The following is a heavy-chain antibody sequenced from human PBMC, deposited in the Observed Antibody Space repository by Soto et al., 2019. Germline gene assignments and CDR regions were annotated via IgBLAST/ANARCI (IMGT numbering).Heavy chain of an antibody. J-gene: IGHJ4*02. CDR1: GYTFTSYC. D-gene: IGHD6-19*01. CDR3: ARQEWLKPIDY. Sequence: ASVNVSCKASGYTFTSYCISWVRQAPGQGLEWMGWISAYNGNTNYAQKLQGRVTMTTDTSTSTAYMELRSLRSDDTAVYYCARQEWLKPIDYWGQGTLVTVSS. V-gene: IGHV1-18*01. CDR2: ISAYNGNT.